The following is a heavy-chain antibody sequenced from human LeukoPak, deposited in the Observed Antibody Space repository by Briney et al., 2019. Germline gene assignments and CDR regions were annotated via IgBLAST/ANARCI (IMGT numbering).Heavy chain of an antibody. Sequence: PGGSLRLSCAASGFTFRSYGIHWVRQAPGKGLEWVAVMSYDGTNEYYADSLKGRFTISRDNSKNSLYLQMNSLRPEDTAVYYCARGGYETTVTTETDYFDYWGQGTLVTVSS. CDR2: MSYDGTNE. J-gene: IGHJ4*02. CDR1: GFTFRSYG. D-gene: IGHD4-17*01. CDR3: ARGGYETTVTTETDYFDY. V-gene: IGHV3-30*03.